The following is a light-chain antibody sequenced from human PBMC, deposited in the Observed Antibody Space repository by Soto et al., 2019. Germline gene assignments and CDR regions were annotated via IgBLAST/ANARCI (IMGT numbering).Light chain of an antibody. V-gene: IGKV3-11*01. J-gene: IGKJ4*01. CDR2: DAS. CDR1: ENLRTF. CDR3: QQFSSYPLT. Sequence: EIVLTQSPATLSLSPGERATLSCRATENLRTFLAWYQQKAGQTPRLLVYDASSRATGIPDRFSGGGSGTDFTLTISRLEPEDFAVYYCQQFSSYPLTFGGGTKVDI.